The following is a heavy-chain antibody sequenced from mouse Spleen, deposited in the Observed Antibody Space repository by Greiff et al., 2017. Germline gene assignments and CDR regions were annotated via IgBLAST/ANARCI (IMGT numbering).Heavy chain of an antibody. D-gene: IGHD1-1*01. V-gene: IGHV1-55*01. CDR3: ERQISRSTTVVATDSAMDY. CDR1: GYTFTSYW. CDR2: IYPGSGST. Sequence: QVQLQQSGAELVKPGASVKMSCKASGYTFTSYWITWVKQRPGQGLEWIGDIYPGSGSTNYNEKFKSKATLTVDTSSSTAYMQLSSLTSEDSAVYYGERQISRSTTVVATDSAMDYWGQGTSVTVSS. J-gene: IGHJ4*01.